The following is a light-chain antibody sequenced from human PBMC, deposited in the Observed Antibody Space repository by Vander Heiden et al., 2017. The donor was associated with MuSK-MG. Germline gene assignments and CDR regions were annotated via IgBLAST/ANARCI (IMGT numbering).Light chain of an antibody. Sequence: DIQMTQSPSSLSASVGDRVTITCRASQSISNYLNWYQQQPGKAPKLLIYGASSLQSGVPSRFSGSGSGTDFTLTISRLQPEDFATYYCQQRDSTLFTFGHGTKEDIK. V-gene: IGKV1-39*01. CDR2: GAS. CDR3: QQRDSTLFT. J-gene: IGKJ3*01. CDR1: QSISNY.